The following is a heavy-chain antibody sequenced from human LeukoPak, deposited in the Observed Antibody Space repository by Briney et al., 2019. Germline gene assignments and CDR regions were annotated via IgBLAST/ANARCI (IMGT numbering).Heavy chain of an antibody. D-gene: IGHD2-15*01. Sequence: PGGSLRLSCAASGFTFSTYAVHWVRQAPGKGLEWVAVISYDGTYKYYADSVKGRFTISRDNSKNTLYLQMNSLRVEDTAVYYCVPLKGDIAVVVYWGQGTLVTVSS. J-gene: IGHJ4*02. CDR1: GFTFSTYA. CDR3: VPLKGDIAVVVY. V-gene: IGHV3-30*04. CDR2: ISYDGTYK.